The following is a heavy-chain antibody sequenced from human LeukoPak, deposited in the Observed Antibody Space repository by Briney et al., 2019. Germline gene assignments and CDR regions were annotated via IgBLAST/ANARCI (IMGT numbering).Heavy chain of an antibody. V-gene: IGHV4-61*02. D-gene: IGHD3-10*01. CDR3: ASVGRGVDY. Sequence: SETLSLTCTVSGGSISSSSYYWSWIRQPAGKGLEWIGRIYTSGSTNYNPSLKSRVTMSVDTSKNQFSLKLSSVTAADTAVYYCASVGRGVDYWGQGTLVTVSS. J-gene: IGHJ4*02. CDR2: IYTSGST. CDR1: GGSISSSSYY.